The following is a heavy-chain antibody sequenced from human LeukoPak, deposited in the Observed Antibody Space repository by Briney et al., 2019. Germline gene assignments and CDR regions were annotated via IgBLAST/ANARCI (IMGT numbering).Heavy chain of an antibody. CDR3: ARVTMVRGDKGNWFDP. V-gene: IGHV4-30-2*01. J-gene: IGHJ5*02. CDR1: GGSISSGGYS. Sequence: SQTLSLTCAVSGGSISSGGYSWSWIRQPPGKGLEWIGYIYHSGSTYYNPSLKSRVSISVDRSKNQFSLKLSSVTAADTAVYYCARVTMVRGDKGNWFDPWGQGTLVTVSS. D-gene: IGHD3-10*01. CDR2: IYHSGST.